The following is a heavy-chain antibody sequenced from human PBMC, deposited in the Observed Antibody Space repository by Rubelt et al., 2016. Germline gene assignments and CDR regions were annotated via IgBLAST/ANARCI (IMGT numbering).Heavy chain of an antibody. Sequence: QVQLVQSGAEVKKPGSSVKVSCKASGGTFSSYAISWVRQAPGQGLEWMGRIIPILGIANYAQKFQGRVTITADKSTSTAYMELSSLRSEDTAVYYCARGSTSPNWFDPWGQGTLVTVSS. D-gene: IGHD2-2*01. CDR1: GGTFSSYA. CDR3: ARGSTSPNWFDP. CDR2: IIPILGIA. J-gene: IGHJ5*02. V-gene: IGHV1-69*04.